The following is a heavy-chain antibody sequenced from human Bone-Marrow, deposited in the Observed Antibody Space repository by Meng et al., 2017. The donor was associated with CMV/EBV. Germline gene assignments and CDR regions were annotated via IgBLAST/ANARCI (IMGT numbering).Heavy chain of an antibody. CDR3: ARGYGSGTDYNGFNY. CDR1: GGIFNSYT. J-gene: IGHJ4*02. D-gene: IGHD3-10*01. V-gene: IGHV1-69*01. CDR2: IIPIFATP. Sequence: SGGIFNSYTITWVRQAPGQGLEWMGGIIPIFATPHYVQKFQGRLTITADGSTNTVYMELTSLRSDDTAVYYCARGYGSGTDYNGFNYWGQEALVTVSS.